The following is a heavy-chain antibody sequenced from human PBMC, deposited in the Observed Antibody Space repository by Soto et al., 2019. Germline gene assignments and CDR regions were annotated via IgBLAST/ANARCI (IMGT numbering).Heavy chain of an antibody. CDR1: GFTVSSNY. J-gene: IGHJ6*02. D-gene: IGHD3-10*01. CDR3: ASRSMVRGVIKRNYYYYGMDV. V-gene: IGHV3-66*01. CDR2: IYSGGST. Sequence: TGGSLRLSCAASGFTVSSNYMSWVRQAPGKGLEWVSVIYSGGSTYYADSVKGRFTISRDNSKNTLYLQMNSLRAEDTAVYYCASRSMVRGVIKRNYYYYGMDVWGQGTTVTVSS.